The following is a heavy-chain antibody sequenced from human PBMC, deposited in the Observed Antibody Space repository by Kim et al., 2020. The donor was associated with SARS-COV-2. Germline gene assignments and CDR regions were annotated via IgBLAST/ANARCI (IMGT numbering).Heavy chain of an antibody. CDR1: GFTFSSYA. D-gene: IGHD6-19*01. CDR2: ISYDGSNK. J-gene: IGHJ4*02. V-gene: IGHV3-30*04. Sequence: GGSLRLSCAASGFTFSSYAMHWVRQAPGKGLEWVAVISYDGSNKYYADSVKGRFTISRDNSKNTLYLQMNSLRAEDTAVYYCARDPGQWLVLDYWGQGTL. CDR3: ARDPGQWLVLDY.